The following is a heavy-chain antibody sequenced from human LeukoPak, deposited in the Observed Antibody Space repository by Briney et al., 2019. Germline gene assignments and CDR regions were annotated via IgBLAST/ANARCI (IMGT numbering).Heavy chain of an antibody. D-gene: IGHD6-13*01. CDR1: GYSFTSYW. CDR2: IYPGDSDT. J-gene: IGHJ5*02. V-gene: IGHV5-51*01. Sequence: GESLKISCKGSGYSFTSYWIGWVRQMPGKGLEWMGIIYPGDSDTRYSPSFLGQVTISADKSISTAYLQWSSLKASDTAMYYCARQRGSSWYQNWFDPWGQGTLVTVSS. CDR3: ARQRGSSWYQNWFDP.